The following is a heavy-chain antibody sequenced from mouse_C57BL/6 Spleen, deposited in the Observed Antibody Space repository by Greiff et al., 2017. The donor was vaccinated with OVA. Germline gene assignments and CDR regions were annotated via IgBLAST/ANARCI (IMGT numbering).Heavy chain of an antibody. V-gene: IGHV1-69*01. D-gene: IGHD2-12*01. CDR1: GYTFTSYW. Sequence: QVQLKQPGAELVMPGASVKLSCKASGYTFTSYWMHWVKQRPGQGLEWIGEIDPSDSYTNYNQKFKGKSTLTVDKSSSTAYMQLSSLTSEDSAVYYCARSAYDHAMDYWGQGTSVTVSS. CDR2: IDPSDSYT. J-gene: IGHJ4*01. CDR3: ARSAYDHAMDY.